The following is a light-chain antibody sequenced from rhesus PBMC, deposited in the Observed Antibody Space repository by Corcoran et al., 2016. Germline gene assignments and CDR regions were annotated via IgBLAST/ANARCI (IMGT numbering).Light chain of an antibody. J-gene: IGLJ1*01. CDR2: EVS. CDR1: SSDIGGYNY. Sequence: QAALTHPRTVSGSPGHSVSIPFTGTSSDIGGYNYVPWYQQHPGTAPKLMIYEVSKRPSGVSPRFSGSKSCNTASLTISGLQTEDESDYYCSSYADSNTGIFGAATRLTV. CDR3: SSYADSNTGI. V-gene: IGLV2-32*02.